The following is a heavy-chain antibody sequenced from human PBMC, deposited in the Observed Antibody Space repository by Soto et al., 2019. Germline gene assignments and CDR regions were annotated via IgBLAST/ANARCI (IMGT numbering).Heavy chain of an antibody. CDR2: IYYSGST. Sequence: PSETLSLTCTVSGGSISSSSYYWGWIRQPPGKGLEWIGSIYYSGSTYYNPSLKSRVTISVDTSKNQFSLKLSSVTAADTAVYYCARGHCSSTSCYFPWDNWFDPWGRGTLVTVSS. D-gene: IGHD2-2*01. CDR1: GGSISSSSYY. V-gene: IGHV4-39*01. J-gene: IGHJ5*02. CDR3: ARGHCSSTSCYFPWDNWFDP.